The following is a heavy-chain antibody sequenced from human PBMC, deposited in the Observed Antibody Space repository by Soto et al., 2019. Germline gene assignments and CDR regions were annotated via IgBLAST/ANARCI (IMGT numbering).Heavy chain of an antibody. CDR3: ARGVLRYYYYGMDV. J-gene: IGHJ6*02. CDR2: IYISGNT. V-gene: IGHV4-59*02. CDR1: GDSVSSYY. Sequence: QVQLQESGPGLVKPSETLSLSCTVSGDSVSSYYWSWIRQLPGRGLEWISYIYISGNTNYNPSLKTRVTISRDTSKNQFSLNLKSVTAADTAVYYCARGVLRYYYYGMDVWGPGTTVTVSS.